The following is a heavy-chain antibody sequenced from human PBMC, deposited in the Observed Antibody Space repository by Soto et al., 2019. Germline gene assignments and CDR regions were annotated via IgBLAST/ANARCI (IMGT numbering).Heavy chain of an antibody. CDR1: GGTFSSYA. V-gene: IGHV1-69*13. CDR3: ARVLSPENGDSSGYPYNYYYYYGMDV. D-gene: IGHD3-22*01. J-gene: IGHJ6*02. CDR2: IIPIFGTA. Sequence: ASVKVSCKASGGTFSSYAISWVRQAPGQGLEWMGGIIPIFGTANYAQKFQGRVTITADESTSTAYMELSSLRSEDTAVYYCARVLSPENGDSSGYPYNYYYYYGMDVWGQGTTVTVSS.